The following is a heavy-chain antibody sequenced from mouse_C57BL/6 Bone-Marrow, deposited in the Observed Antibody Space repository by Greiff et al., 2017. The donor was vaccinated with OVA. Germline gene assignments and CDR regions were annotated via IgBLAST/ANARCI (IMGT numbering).Heavy chain of an antibody. V-gene: IGHV8-8*01. CDR2: IWWDADK. CDR1: GFSLSTFGMG. CDR3: ARIAPIYYYGSSPWYFDV. Sequence: QVTLKVCGPGILQPSQTLSLTCSFSGFSLSTFGMGVGWIRQPSGKGLEWLAHIWWDADKYYNPALKSRLTISKDTAKNQVSLKIAKVDTADTSTYYCARIAPIYYYGSSPWYFDVWGTGTTVTVSA. J-gene: IGHJ1*03. D-gene: IGHD1-1*01.